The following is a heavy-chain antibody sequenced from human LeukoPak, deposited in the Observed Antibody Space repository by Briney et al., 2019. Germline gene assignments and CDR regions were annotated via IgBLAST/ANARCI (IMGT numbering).Heavy chain of an antibody. CDR3: ARDFFP. D-gene: IGHD3-3*01. Sequence: GPEWIGLIYTDGSTNYNPSLKSRVTISIDTSKNQFSLRLNSVTAADTAVYYCARDFFPWGQGTLVTVSS. CDR2: IYTDGST. J-gene: IGHJ5*02. V-gene: IGHV4-61*02.